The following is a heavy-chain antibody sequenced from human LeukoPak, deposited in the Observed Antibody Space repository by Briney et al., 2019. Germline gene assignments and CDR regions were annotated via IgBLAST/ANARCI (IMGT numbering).Heavy chain of an antibody. CDR3: ARDLTFSYYYMDV. CDR2: ISYDGSNK. V-gene: IGHV3-30-3*01. CDR1: GFTFSSYA. J-gene: IGHJ6*03. Sequence: GGSLRLSCAASGFTFSSYAMHWVRQAPGKGLEWVAVISYDGSNKYYADSVKGRFTISRDNSKNTLYLQMNSLRAEDTAVYYCARDLTFSYYYMDVWGKGTTVTVSS.